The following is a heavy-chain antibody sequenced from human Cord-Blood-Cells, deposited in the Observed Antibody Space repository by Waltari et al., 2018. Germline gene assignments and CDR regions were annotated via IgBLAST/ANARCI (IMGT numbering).Heavy chain of an antibody. CDR2: MNPNSGNT. Sequence: QVQLVQSGAEVTKPGASVKVSCKASGYTFTSYDINWVRQATGQGLEWMGWMNPNSGNTGYAQKFQGRVTITRNTSISTAYMELSSLRSEDTAVYYCARGGDCSSTSCYWFDPWGQGTLVTVSS. D-gene: IGHD2-2*01. J-gene: IGHJ5*02. CDR1: GYTFTSYD. CDR3: ARGGDCSSTSCYWFDP. V-gene: IGHV1-8*03.